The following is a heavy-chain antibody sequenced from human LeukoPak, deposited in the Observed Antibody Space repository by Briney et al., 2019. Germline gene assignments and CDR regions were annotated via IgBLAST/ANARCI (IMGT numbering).Heavy chain of an antibody. CDR2: ISNKAHGETT. CDR1: GFNFRAYW. Sequence: PGGSLRLSCTTSGFNFRAYWMGWVRQAPGKGLEWVGFISNKAHGETTEYAPSVKGRFTISRDDSKSIVYLQMDSLKTEDTAVYYCSRDSYGHDPGNSFDYWGQGTLVTVSS. D-gene: IGHD3-16*01. V-gene: IGHV3-49*04. J-gene: IGHJ4*02. CDR3: SRDSYGHDPGNSFDY.